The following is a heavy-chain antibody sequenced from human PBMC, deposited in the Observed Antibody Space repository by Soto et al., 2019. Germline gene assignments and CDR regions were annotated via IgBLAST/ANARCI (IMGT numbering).Heavy chain of an antibody. CDR3: AHRQVERYFYS. CDR1: GFSLSTSGVG. D-gene: IGHD1-1*01. V-gene: IGHV2-5*02. J-gene: IGHJ4*02. Sequence: QITLKESGPTLVKPTQTLTLTCTFSGFSLSTSGVGVGWIRQPPGKALEWLALIYWDDDTRSSPSLKSRLTIIKDTSKNRAVLTMTNMDPVDTATYYGAHRQVERYFYSRGQATLVTVSS. CDR2: IYWDDDT.